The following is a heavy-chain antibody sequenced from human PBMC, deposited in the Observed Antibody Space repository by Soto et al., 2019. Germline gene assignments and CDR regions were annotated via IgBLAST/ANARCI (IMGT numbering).Heavy chain of an antibody. CDR1: GGSISNGDYY. Sequence: SETLSLTCTVSGGSISNGDYYWTWIRQPPGKGLEWIGHIYYNGNTYYNPSLKSRLTMSLDTSQDQFSLHLTSVIAADSASYFCARATTVTSSFFYYGLDVWGQGTTVTVSS. CDR3: ARATTVTSSFFYYGLDV. J-gene: IGHJ6*02. CDR2: IYYNGNT. D-gene: IGHD4-17*01. V-gene: IGHV4-30-4*08.